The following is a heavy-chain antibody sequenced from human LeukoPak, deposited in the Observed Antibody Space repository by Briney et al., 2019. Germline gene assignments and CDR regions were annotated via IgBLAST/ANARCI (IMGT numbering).Heavy chain of an antibody. D-gene: IGHD3-22*01. CDR3: ARDQYYDSSGKGLAFDI. Sequence: ASVKVSCKASGYTFTGYYMHWVRQAPGQGLEWMGWINPNSGGTNYAQKFQGRVTMTRDTSISTAYMELSRLRSEDTAVYYCARDQYYDSSGKGLAFDIWGQGTMVTVSS. V-gene: IGHV1-2*02. CDR1: GYTFTGYY. J-gene: IGHJ3*02. CDR2: INPNSGGT.